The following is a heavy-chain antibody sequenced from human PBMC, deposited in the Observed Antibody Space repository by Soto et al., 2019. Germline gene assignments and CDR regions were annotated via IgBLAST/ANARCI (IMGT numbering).Heavy chain of an antibody. V-gene: IGHV3-9*01. CDR1: GFTFDDYA. J-gene: IGHJ4*02. CDR3: AKDTTVGWPH. Sequence: EVQLVESGGGLVQPGRSLRLSCAASGFTFDDYAMHWVRQAPGKGLEWVSGISWNSGSIGYADSVKGRFTISRDNAKNSLYLQMNSLRAEDTALYYCAKDTTVGWPHWGQGTLVTVSS. CDR2: ISWNSGSI. D-gene: IGHD2-15*01.